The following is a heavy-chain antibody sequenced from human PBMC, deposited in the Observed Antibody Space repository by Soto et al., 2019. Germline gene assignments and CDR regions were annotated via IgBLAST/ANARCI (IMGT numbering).Heavy chain of an antibody. CDR1: GFTFNDYD. V-gene: IGHV3-11*05. D-gene: IGHD6-19*01. J-gene: IGHJ4*02. Sequence: QVQLVEPGGGLVKPGGSLRLSCAGSGFTFNDYDMSWIRQVPGKGLEWVSYISSSGLQTNYAESVKGRFTISRYNAKNSLYLQMNSLRAEDTALYYCARAPLAVADRVEYWGQGPLVTVSS. CDR2: ISSSGLQT. CDR3: ARAPLAVADRVEY.